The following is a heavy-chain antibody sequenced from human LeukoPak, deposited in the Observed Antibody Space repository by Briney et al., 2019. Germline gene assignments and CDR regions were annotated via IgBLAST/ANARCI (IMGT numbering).Heavy chain of an antibody. CDR2: IYTSGDT. J-gene: IGHJ4*02. CDR3: ARLAPTGTPTTFDY. V-gene: IGHV4-4*09. Sequence: SETLSLTCTVSGGSISSYYWSWIRQPPGKGLEWIGYIYTSGDTSYNPSLKSRVTMSGDTSKNQFSLKLTSVTAADTAFYYCARLAPTGTPTTFDYWGQGTLVTVSS. CDR1: GGSISSYY. D-gene: IGHD1-1*01.